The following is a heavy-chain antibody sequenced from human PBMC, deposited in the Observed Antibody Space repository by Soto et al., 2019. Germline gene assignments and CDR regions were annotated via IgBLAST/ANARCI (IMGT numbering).Heavy chain of an antibody. Sequence: ETLSLTRAVSGFSISSGNWWTWVRQTPQRGLEYIGEIFHDGTANYYPSFERRVAISVDTSKNQFSLKLTSVTAADTAIYFCARLVYDTRLNYMYFDFWGQGALVTVSS. CDR1: GFSISSGNW. CDR2: IFHDGTA. J-gene: IGHJ4*02. D-gene: IGHD2-8*01. CDR3: ARLVYDTRLNYMYFDF. V-gene: IGHV4-4*01.